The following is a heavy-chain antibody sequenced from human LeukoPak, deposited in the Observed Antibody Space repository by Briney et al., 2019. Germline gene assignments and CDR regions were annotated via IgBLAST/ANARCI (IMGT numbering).Heavy chain of an antibody. D-gene: IGHD2-2*01. CDR2: IYYSGTT. CDR3: ARVSCTSTSCPGWIDP. J-gene: IGHJ5*02. CDR1: GGSIRGYY. Sequence: PSETLSLTCTVSGGSIRGYYWSWIRQPPGKGLEWIGYIYYSGTTNYNPSLKSRVTISLDTSKKQLSLKLGSVTAADTAVYYCARVSCTSTSCPGWIDPWGQGTLVTVSS. V-gene: IGHV4-59*01.